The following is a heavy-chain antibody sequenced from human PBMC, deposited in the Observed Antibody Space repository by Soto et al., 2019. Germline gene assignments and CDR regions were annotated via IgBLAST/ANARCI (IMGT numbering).Heavy chain of an antibody. D-gene: IGHD3-16*01. CDR1: GFPFYKYG. Sequence: QVQLVDSGGGVVQSGRSLRLSCAASGFPFYKYGMHWVRQAPGKGLEWVALISYDGTKEFYADSVRGRFTISRDNFKNTVDLQMDSLRAEDTALYYCAREMITIADAFDLWGQGTMVTVSS. V-gene: IGHV3-30*03. J-gene: IGHJ3*01. CDR3: AREMITIADAFDL. CDR2: ISYDGTKE.